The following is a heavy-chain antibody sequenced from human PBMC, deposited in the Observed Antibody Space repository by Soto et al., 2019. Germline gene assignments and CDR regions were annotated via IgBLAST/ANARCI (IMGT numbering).Heavy chain of an antibody. CDR2: IYYSGET. D-gene: IGHD3-16*02. Sequence: QLQLQESGPGLVKPSETLSLTCTVSGVSISGTSYYWGWIRQTPAKGLEWIGTIYYSGETFYNPSLKSRVTISIDTSTNHFSLNLTSVTAADTAIYYCARHGSFWGQGALVTVSS. J-gene: IGHJ1*01. CDR1: GVSISGTSYY. CDR3: ARHGSF. V-gene: IGHV4-39*01.